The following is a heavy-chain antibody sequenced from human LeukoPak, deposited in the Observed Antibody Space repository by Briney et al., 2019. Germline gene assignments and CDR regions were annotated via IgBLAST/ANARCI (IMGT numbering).Heavy chain of an antibody. D-gene: IGHD6-6*01. CDR2: INPNSGGT. CDR3: ARARGYSSSSRHMDV. J-gene: IGHJ6*03. V-gene: IGHV1-2*02. CDR1: GYTFTGYY. Sequence: ASVKVSCKASGYTFTGYYMHWVRQAPGQGLEWMGWINPNSGGTNYAQKFQGRVTMTRDTSISTAYMELSRLRSDDTAVYHCARARGYSSSSRHMDVWGKGTTVTVSS.